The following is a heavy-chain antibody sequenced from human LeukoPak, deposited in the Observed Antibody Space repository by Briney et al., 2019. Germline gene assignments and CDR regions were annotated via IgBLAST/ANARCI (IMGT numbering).Heavy chain of an antibody. CDR3: AKVWAHLWLAYS. Sequence: GGSLRLSCAASGFSFSSFGMHWVRQAPGKGLECVAVVSYDGSTIYYADSVKGRFTISRDNSKNTLYLQMNSLRAEDTAVYYCAKVWAHLWLAYSWGQGTLVTVSS. CDR2: VSYDGSTI. J-gene: IGHJ4*02. CDR1: GFSFSSFG. D-gene: IGHD5-18*01. V-gene: IGHV3-30*18.